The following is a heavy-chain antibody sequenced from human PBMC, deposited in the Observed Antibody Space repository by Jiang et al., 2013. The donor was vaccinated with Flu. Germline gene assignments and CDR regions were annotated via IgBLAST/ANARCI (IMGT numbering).Heavy chain of an antibody. CDR2: IYYSGST. Sequence: GLVKPSETLSLTCTVSGGSISSYYWSWIRQPPGKGLEWIGYIYYSGSTNYNPSLKSRVTISVDTSKNQFSLKLSSVTAADTAVYYCARAAAGKVTHWFDPWGQGTLVTVSS. D-gene: IGHD6-13*01. CDR1: GGSISSYY. J-gene: IGHJ5*02. CDR3: ARAAAGKVTHWFDP. V-gene: IGHV4-59*01.